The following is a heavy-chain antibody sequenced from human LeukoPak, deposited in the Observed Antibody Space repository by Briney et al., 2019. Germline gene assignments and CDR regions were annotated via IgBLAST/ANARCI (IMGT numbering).Heavy chain of an antibody. J-gene: IGHJ4*02. CDR2: TFQRSKWYS. Sequence: SQTLSLTCAISGDTVSSKTTAWNWIRQSPSRGLEWLGRTFQRSKWYSDYAESVKGRITINPDTSKNQFSLQLDSVTPEDTAVYFCARGLAGTYDYWGQGTLVTVSS. CDR1: GDTVSSKTTA. CDR3: ARGLAGTYDY. V-gene: IGHV6-1*01. D-gene: IGHD6-19*01.